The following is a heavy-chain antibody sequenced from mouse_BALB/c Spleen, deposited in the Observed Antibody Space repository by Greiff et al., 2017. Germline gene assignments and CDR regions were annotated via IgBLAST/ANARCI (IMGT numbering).Heavy chain of an antibody. CDR1: GFTFSSFG. Sequence: EVMLVESGGGLVQPGGSRKLSCAASGFTFSSFGMHWVRQAPEKGLEWVAYISSGSSTIYYADTVKGRFTISRDNPKNTLFLQMTSLRSEDTAMYYCARERGGYDYDVDYAMDYWGQGTSVTVSS. V-gene: IGHV5-17*02. CDR3: ARERGGYDYDVDYAMDY. CDR2: ISSGSSTI. D-gene: IGHD2-4*01. J-gene: IGHJ4*01.